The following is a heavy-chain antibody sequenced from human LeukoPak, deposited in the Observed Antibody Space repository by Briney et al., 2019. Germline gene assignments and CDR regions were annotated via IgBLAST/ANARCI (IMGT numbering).Heavy chain of an antibody. CDR3: ARGVWSSHNKEYFLDY. CDR2: INAGNGKT. V-gene: IGHV1-3*01. CDR1: GSTFDIYA. D-gene: IGHD2-2*01. J-gene: IGHJ4*02. Sequence: ASVKVSCKTSGSTFDIYAMNWVRKAPGKRPEWMGWINAGNGKTKYSQSFQGRVTITRDTSARTAYMELSSLRSEDTAVYYCARGVWSSHNKEYFLDYWGQGTPVTVSS.